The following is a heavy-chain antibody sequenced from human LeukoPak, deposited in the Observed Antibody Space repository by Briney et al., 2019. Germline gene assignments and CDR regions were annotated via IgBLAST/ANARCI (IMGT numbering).Heavy chain of an antibody. D-gene: IGHD1-7*01. Sequence: GGSLRLSCAASGFTFRSYGMSWVRQAPGKGLEWVSIISDNGANTYYADSVRGRFTISRDNSQNTLYLQMNSLRAEDTAVYYCAKGGEQVTWNFPNWGQGTLVTVSS. J-gene: IGHJ1*01. CDR3: AKGGEQVTWNFPN. CDR2: ISDNGANT. V-gene: IGHV3-23*01. CDR1: GFTFRSYG.